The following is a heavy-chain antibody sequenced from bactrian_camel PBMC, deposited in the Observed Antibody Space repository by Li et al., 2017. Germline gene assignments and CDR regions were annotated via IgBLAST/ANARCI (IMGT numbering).Heavy chain of an antibody. D-gene: IGHD4*01. CDR1: GFAFDDAD. V-gene: IGHV3S63*01. CDR3: AAYCGDYCRPIYDYDY. J-gene: IGHJ4*01. CDR2: FTSDGAA. Sequence: HVQLVESGGGSVQEGNSLTLSCVGSGFAFDDADVGWFRQVRGNECELVSRFTSDGAAWYADSVKGRFTISQDNAKNTGVLQMDSLRPEDSSMYYCAAYCGDYCRPIYDYDYWGQGTQVTVS.